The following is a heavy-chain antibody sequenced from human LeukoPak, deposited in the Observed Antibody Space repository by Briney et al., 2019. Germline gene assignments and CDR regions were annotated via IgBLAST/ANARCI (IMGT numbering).Heavy chain of an antibody. J-gene: IGHJ3*02. CDR3: ARGTYYYDSSGYYNHAFDI. V-gene: IGHV4-59*01. Sequence: PSETLSLTCTVSGGSISSYYWSWIRQPPGKGLEWIGYIYYSGSTNYNPSLKSRVTISVDTSKNQFSLKLSSVTAADTAVYYCARGTYYYDSSGYYNHAFDIWGQGTMVTVSS. D-gene: IGHD3-22*01. CDR2: IYYSGST. CDR1: GGSISSYY.